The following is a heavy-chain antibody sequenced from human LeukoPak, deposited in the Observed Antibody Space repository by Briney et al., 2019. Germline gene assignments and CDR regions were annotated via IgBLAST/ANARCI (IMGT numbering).Heavy chain of an antibody. Sequence: GGSLRLSRAASGFTFSNYWMHWVRQAPGKGLVWVSRINSDGSSTSYAGSVKGRFTISRDNAKNTLYLQVNSLRAEDTAVYYCARDGSSWSNWLDPWGQGTLVTVSS. CDR2: INSDGSST. D-gene: IGHD6-13*01. J-gene: IGHJ5*02. CDR1: GFTFSNYW. CDR3: ARDGSSWSNWLDP. V-gene: IGHV3-74*01.